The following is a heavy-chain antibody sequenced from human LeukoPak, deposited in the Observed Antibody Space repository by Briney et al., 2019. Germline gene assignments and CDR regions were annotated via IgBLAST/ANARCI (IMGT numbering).Heavy chain of an antibody. V-gene: IGHV3-21*01. Sequence: GGSLRLSCAASGFTFSSYSMNWVRQAPGKGLECVSSISSSSSYIYYADSVKGRFTISRDNAKNSLYLQMNSLRAEDTAVYYCARDGRGDTAMVFFDYWGQGTLVTVSS. D-gene: IGHD5-18*01. CDR3: ARDGRGDTAMVFFDY. J-gene: IGHJ4*02. CDR2: ISSSSSYI. CDR1: GFTFSSYS.